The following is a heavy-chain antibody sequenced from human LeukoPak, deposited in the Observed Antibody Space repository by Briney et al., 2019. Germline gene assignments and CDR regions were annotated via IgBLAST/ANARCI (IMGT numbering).Heavy chain of an antibody. CDR2: IYTSGST. D-gene: IGHD5-18*01. CDR3: ARGLIQKSRTYGMDV. CDR1: GDSISSGSSY. Sequence: SETLSLTCTVSGDSISSGSSYGSWIRQPAGRGLEWIGRIYTSGSTHYNPSLKSRATISIDTSKNQFSLKLSPVTAADTAVYYCARGLIQKSRTYGMDVWGQGTTVTVSS. V-gene: IGHV4-61*02. J-gene: IGHJ6*02.